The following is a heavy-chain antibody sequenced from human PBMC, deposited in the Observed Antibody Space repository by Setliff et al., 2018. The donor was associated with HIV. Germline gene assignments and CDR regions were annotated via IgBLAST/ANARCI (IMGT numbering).Heavy chain of an antibody. CDR3: AGFSYNFWVYRFDY. D-gene: IGHD3-3*01. Sequence: SETLSLTCTVSGGSISNYYWSRIRQPPGKGLEWIGYIYYSGSTYYNPSLKSRVTMSIDTSTQQFFLNVTSVTAADSAVYYCAGFSYNFWVYRFDYWGQGTLVTVSS. V-gene: IGHV4-59*06. J-gene: IGHJ4*02. CDR1: GGSISNYY. CDR2: IYYSGST.